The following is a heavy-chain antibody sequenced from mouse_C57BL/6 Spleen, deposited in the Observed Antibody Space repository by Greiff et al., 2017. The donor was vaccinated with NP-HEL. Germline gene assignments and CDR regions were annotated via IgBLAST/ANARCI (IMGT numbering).Heavy chain of an antibody. J-gene: IGHJ4*01. CDR1: GYTFTSYW. CDR3: ARSPIYDGYGDYAMDY. V-gene: IGHV1-53*01. Sequence: VQLQQPGTELVKPGASVKLSCKASGYTFTSYWMHWVKQRPGQGLEWIGNINPSNGGTNYNEKFKSKATLTVDKSSSTAYMQLSSLTSEDSAVYYCARSPIYDGYGDYAMDYWGQGTSVTVSS. CDR2: INPSNGGT. D-gene: IGHD2-3*01.